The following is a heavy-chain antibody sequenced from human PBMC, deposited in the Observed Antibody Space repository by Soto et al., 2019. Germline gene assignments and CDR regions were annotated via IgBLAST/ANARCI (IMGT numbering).Heavy chain of an antibody. CDR3: ATNAI. J-gene: IGHJ4*02. D-gene: IGHD2-2*01. V-gene: IGHV3-48*01. Sequence: GGSLRLSCAASGFTFSTYNMNWVRQAPGKGLEWVSYISGSSSTIHYADSVKGRFTISRDNAMSSLYLQMNSLRAEGTAVYYCATNAIRGQGTLVTASP. CDR1: GFTFSTYN. CDR2: ISGSSSTI.